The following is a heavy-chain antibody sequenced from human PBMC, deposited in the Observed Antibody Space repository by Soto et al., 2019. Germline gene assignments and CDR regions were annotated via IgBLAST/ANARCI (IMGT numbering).Heavy chain of an antibody. D-gene: IGHD3-9*01. J-gene: IGHJ4*02. Sequence: GGSLRLSCAASGFTFDDYAMHWVRQAPGKGLEWVSGISWNSGSIGYADSVKGRFTISRDNAKNSLYLQMNSLRAEDTALYYCAKVGYYDILTGYTTEYYFDYWGQGPLLTVSS. CDR2: ISWNSGSI. CDR3: AKVGYYDILTGYTTEYYFDY. V-gene: IGHV3-9*01. CDR1: GFTFDDYA.